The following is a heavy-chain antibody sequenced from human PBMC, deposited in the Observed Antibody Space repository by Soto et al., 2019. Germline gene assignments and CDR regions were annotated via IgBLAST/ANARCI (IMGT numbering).Heavy chain of an antibody. J-gene: IGHJ3*02. CDR2: FDPEDGET. Sequence: ASVKVSCKVSGYTLTELSMHWVRQAPGKGLEWMGGFDPEDGETIYAQKFQGRVTMTEDTSTDTAYMELSSLRSEDTAVYYCATDYYDSSGYYSRDRAFDIRGQGTMVTVSS. V-gene: IGHV1-24*01. CDR1: GYTLTELS. CDR3: ATDYYDSSGYYSRDRAFDI. D-gene: IGHD3-22*01.